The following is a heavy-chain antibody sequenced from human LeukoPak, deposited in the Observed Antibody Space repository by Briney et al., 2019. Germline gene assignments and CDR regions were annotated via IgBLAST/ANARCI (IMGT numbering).Heavy chain of an antibody. CDR3: ASGGVSMVVTPLDY. CDR2: IYYSGST. CDR1: GGSISSYY. D-gene: IGHD4-23*01. J-gene: IGHJ4*02. Sequence: SETLSLTCTVPGGSISSYYWSWIRQPPGKGLEWIGYIYYSGSTNYNPSLKSRVTISVDTSKNQFSLKLSSVTAADTAVYYCASGGVSMVVTPLDYWGQGTLVTVSS. V-gene: IGHV4-59*01.